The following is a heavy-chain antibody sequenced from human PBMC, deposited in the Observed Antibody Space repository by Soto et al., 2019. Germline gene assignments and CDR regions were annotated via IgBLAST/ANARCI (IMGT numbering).Heavy chain of an antibody. Sequence: SGNPCLTCTVSGGSISSGGYYWSWIRQHPGKGLEWIGYIYYSGSTYYNPSLKSRVTISVDTSKNQFSLKLSSVTAADTAVYYCARDRIDRHSGDYLDYWGQGTLVTVSS. J-gene: IGHJ4*02. CDR2: IYYSGST. CDR1: GGSISSGGYY. D-gene: IGHD2-15*01. CDR3: ARDRIDRHSGDYLDY. V-gene: IGHV4-31*03.